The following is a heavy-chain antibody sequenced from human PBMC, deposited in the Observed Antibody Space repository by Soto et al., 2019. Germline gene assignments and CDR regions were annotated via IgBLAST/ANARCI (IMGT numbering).Heavy chain of an antibody. CDR2: IYPGESDT. D-gene: IGHD3-10*01. J-gene: IGHJ4*02. CDR3: ARHENLDISYGSGSHIDY. V-gene: IGHV5-51*01. Sequence: GESLKISCKGSGYSFTRYWIGWVRQMPGKGLEWKGIIYPGESDTRYSPSFQGQVTISADKSISTSYLQWSSLKASDTAMFYCARHENLDISYGSGSHIDYWGQGTLVTVSS. CDR1: GYSFTRYW.